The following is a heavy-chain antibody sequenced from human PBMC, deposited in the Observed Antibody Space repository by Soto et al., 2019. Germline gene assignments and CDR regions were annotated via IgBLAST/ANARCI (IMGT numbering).Heavy chain of an antibody. Sequence: SQTLSLTCAISGDSVSSNSAAWNWIRQSPSRGLEWLGRTYYRSKWYNDYAVSVKSRITINPDTSKNQFSLQLNSVTPEDTAVYYCARMVRGLYCSSTSCYTGLDYWGQGTLVTVSS. CDR1: GDSVSSNSAA. CDR2: TYYRSKWYN. D-gene: IGHD2-2*02. V-gene: IGHV6-1*01. CDR3: ARMVRGLYCSSTSCYTGLDY. J-gene: IGHJ4*02.